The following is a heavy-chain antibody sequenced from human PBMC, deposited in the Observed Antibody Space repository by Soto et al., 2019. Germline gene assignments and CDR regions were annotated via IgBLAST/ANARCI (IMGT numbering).Heavy chain of an antibody. D-gene: IGHD6-13*01. CDR1: GFTFSSNG. Sequence: GGSLRLSCAASGFTFSSNGMHWVRQAPGKGLEWVAVIWYDGSNKYYADSVKGRFTISRDNSKNTLYLQMNSLRAEDTAVYYCARDENHSSSWSLWFDPWGQGTLVTVSS. CDR2: IWYDGSNK. CDR3: ARDENHSSSWSLWFDP. J-gene: IGHJ5*02. V-gene: IGHV3-33*08.